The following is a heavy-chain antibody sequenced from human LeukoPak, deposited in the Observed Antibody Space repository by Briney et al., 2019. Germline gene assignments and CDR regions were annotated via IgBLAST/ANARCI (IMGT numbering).Heavy chain of an antibody. Sequence: GGSLRLSCAASGFTFSSYSMNWVRQAPGKGLEWVSSISSSSSYIYYADSVKGRFTISRDNAKNSLYLQMNSLRAEDTAVYYCARAESLPPYDFWSGYYTRWFDPWGQGTLVTVSS. CDR1: GFTFSSYS. CDR3: ARAESLPPYDFWSGYYTRWFDP. CDR2: ISSSSSYI. V-gene: IGHV3-21*04. J-gene: IGHJ5*02. D-gene: IGHD3-3*01.